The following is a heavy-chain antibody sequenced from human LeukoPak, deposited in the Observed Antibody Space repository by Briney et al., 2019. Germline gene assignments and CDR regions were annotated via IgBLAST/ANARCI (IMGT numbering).Heavy chain of an antibody. CDR3: AKDRCSNGIGCYYYYMDV. Sequence: GGSLRLSCAASGFTFSSYGMNWVRQAPEKGLEGVAYIQYDGSNEQYADSVKGRFSISRDSSKNILYLQMNSLRAEDTAVYYCAKDRCSNGIGCYYYYMDVWGKGTAVTVSS. CDR2: IQYDGSNE. CDR1: GFTFSSYG. J-gene: IGHJ6*03. V-gene: IGHV3-30*02. D-gene: IGHD2-8*01.